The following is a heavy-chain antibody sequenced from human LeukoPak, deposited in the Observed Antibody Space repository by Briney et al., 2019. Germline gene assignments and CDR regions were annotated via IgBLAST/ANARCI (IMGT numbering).Heavy chain of an antibody. Sequence: GGSLRLFCAASGFPFSSFSLTWVRQAPGKGLEWLSYISFNSETTSYADSVKGRFTSSRDYAKNSLYLQMNSLRAEDTAVYYCGRVARGNYYHFDSWGQGTLVTVSS. V-gene: IGHV3-48*04. CDR2: ISFNSETT. CDR3: GRVARGNYYHFDS. J-gene: IGHJ4*02. CDR1: GFPFSSFS. D-gene: IGHD1-26*01.